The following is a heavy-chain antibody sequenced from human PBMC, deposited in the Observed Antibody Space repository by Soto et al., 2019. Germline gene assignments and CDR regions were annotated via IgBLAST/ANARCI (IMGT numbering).Heavy chain of an antibody. D-gene: IGHD6-19*01. CDR3: ARGVENSSGCYSDAFDI. CDR2: ISAYNGNT. Sequence: ASVKVSCKASGYTFTSYGISWVRQAPGQGLEWMGWISAYNGNTNYAQKLQGRVTMTTDTSTSTAYMELRSLRSDDTAVYYCARGVENSSGCYSDAFDIWGQGTMVTVSS. V-gene: IGHV1-18*01. J-gene: IGHJ3*02. CDR1: GYTFTSYG.